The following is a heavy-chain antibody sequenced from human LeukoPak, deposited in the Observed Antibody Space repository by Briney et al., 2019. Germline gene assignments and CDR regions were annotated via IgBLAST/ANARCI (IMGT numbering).Heavy chain of an antibody. J-gene: IGHJ4*02. Sequence: GGSLRLSCAASGFTFSSYSMNWVRQAPGKGLEWVSFISGSSSYIYYADSVKGRFTISRDNAKNSLYLQMNSLRAEDTAVYYCARDIRIAAAGTALDYWGQGTLVTVSS. CDR1: GFTFSSYS. D-gene: IGHD6-13*01. V-gene: IGHV3-21*01. CDR3: ARDIRIAAAGTALDY. CDR2: ISGSSSYI.